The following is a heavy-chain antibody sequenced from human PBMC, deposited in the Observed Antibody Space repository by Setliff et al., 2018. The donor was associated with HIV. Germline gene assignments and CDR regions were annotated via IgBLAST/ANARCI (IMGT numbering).Heavy chain of an antibody. J-gene: IGHJ4*02. CDR3: ARDGRIAAAGTFDY. D-gene: IGHD6-13*01. CDR1: GGSISSSSYY. Sequence: SETLSLTCTVSGGSISSSSYYWGWIRQPPGKGLEWIGSIYYSGNTYYNPSLKSRVTISVDTSKNQFSLKLSSVTAADTAVYYCARDGRIAAAGTFDYWGQGTLVTVSS. V-gene: IGHV4-39*07. CDR2: IYYSGNT.